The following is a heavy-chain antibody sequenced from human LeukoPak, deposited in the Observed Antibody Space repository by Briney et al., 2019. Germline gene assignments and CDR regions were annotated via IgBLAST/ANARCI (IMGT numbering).Heavy chain of an antibody. Sequence: GGSLRLSCAASGFSVSSSYMSWVRQAPGKGLEWVSLIYTGGNTYYADSVKGRFTLSRDNSKNTVYLQMNSLRVEDTAMYYCASISDLLYYFDSWGQGTLVTVSS. CDR3: ASISDLLYYFDS. CDR2: IYTGGNT. CDR1: GFSVSSSY. V-gene: IGHV3-66*01. J-gene: IGHJ4*02.